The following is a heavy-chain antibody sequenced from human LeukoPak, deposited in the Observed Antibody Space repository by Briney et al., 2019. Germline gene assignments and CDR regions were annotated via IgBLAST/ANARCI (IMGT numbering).Heavy chain of an antibody. CDR2: IYSGGST. Sequence: GGSLRLSCVASGFTVSSNNMHWVRQAPGKALEWVSVIYSGGSTYYADSVKGRFTISRDNAKNSLYLQMNSLRAEDTAVYYCTREVSGSLYFDYWGQGTLVTVSS. D-gene: IGHD1-26*01. CDR1: GFTVSSNN. J-gene: IGHJ4*02. V-gene: IGHV3-53*01. CDR3: TREVSGSLYFDY.